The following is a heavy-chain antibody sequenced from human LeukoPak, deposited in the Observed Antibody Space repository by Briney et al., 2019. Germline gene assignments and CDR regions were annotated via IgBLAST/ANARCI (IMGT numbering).Heavy chain of an antibody. Sequence: GSLRLSCAASGFTFSDYYMSWIRQPPGKGLEWIGYIYYSGSTNYNPSLKSRVTISVDTSKNQFSLKLSSVTAADTAVYYCARGSGIGTLYYYYGMDVWGQGTTVTVSS. D-gene: IGHD3-10*01. CDR1: GFTFSDYY. CDR2: IYYSGST. J-gene: IGHJ6*02. CDR3: ARGSGIGTLYYYYGMDV. V-gene: IGHV4-59*01.